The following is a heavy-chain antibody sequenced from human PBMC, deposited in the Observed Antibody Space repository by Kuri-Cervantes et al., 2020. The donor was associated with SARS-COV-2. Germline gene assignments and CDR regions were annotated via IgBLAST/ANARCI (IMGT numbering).Heavy chain of an antibody. D-gene: IGHD4-17*01. Sequence: GGSLRLSCAASGFTFSSYAMSWVRQAPGKGLEWVSAISGSGGSTYYADSVKGRFTISRDNSKNTLYLQMNSLRAEDTAIYYCARNPTYGDYPYWYFDLWGRGTLVTVSS. CDR3: ARNPTYGDYPYWYFDL. V-gene: IGHV3-23*01. CDR1: GFTFSSYA. J-gene: IGHJ2*01. CDR2: ISGSGGST.